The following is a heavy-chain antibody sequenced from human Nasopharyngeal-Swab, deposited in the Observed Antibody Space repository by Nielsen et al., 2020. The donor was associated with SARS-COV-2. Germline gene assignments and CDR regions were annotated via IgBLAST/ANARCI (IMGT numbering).Heavy chain of an antibody. V-gene: IGHV2-70*11. CDR1: GFSLSTSGMC. D-gene: IGHD6-13*01. CDR3: ALSERIAAAEYFDY. CDR2: IDWDDDK. Sequence: SGPTLLKPPQTLTLTCTFSGFSLSTSGMCVSWIRQPPGKALEWLARIDWDDDKYYSTSLKTRLTISKDTSKNQVVLTMTNMDPVDTATYYCALSERIAAAEYFDYWGQGTLVTVSS. J-gene: IGHJ4*02.